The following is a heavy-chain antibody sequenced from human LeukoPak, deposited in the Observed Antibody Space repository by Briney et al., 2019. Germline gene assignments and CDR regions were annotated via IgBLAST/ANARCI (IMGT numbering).Heavy chain of an antibody. CDR1: GGTFSSYA. V-gene: IGHV1-69*04. D-gene: IGHD6-6*01. CDR3: ASQYSSSGDYYYYGMDV. Sequence: SVKVSCKASGGTFSSYAISWVRQAPGQGLEWMGRIIPIFGIANYAQKFQGRVTIIADKSTSTAYMELSSLRPEDTAVYYCASQYSSSGDYYYYGMDVWGQGTTVTVSS. J-gene: IGHJ6*02. CDR2: IIPIFGIA.